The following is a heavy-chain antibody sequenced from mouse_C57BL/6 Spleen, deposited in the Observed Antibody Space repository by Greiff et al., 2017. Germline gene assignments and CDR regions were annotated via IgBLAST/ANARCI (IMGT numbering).Heavy chain of an antibody. J-gene: IGHJ2*01. Sequence: QVQLQQPGAELVKPGASVKLSCKASGYTFTSYWMHWVKQRPGQGLEWIGMIHPNSGSTNDNEKFKSKATLTVDKSSSTAYMQLSSLTSEDSAVYYCARLGTGIDYWGQGTTLTVSS. CDR1: GYTFTSYW. V-gene: IGHV1-64*01. D-gene: IGHD4-1*01. CDR2: IHPNSGST. CDR3: ARLGTGIDY.